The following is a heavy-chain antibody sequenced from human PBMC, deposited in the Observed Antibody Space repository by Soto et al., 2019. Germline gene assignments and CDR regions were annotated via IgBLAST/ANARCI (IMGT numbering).Heavy chain of an antibody. V-gene: IGHV4-59*01. D-gene: IGHD6-13*01. CDR3: ARVTPRIAAAADHDAFDI. CDR1: GGSISSYY. Sequence: PSETLSLTCTVSGGSISSYYWSWIRQPPGKGLEWIGYIYYSGSTNYNPSLKSRVTISVDTSKNQFSLKLSSVTAADTAVYYCARVTPRIAAAADHDAFDIWGQGTMVTVS. J-gene: IGHJ3*02. CDR2: IYYSGST.